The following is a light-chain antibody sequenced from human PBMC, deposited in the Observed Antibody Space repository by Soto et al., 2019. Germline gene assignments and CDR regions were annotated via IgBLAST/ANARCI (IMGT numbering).Light chain of an antibody. V-gene: IGLV4-69*01. CDR2: VNSDDSH. CDR3: QTWGTGIPRV. Sequence: QLVLTQSPSASASLGASVKLTCTLSSGHNNYAIAWHQQQPDKGLRYLMKVNSDDSHSKGDGIPERFSGSSSGAERYLTISSLQSDDEADYYCQTWGTGIPRVFGGGTKLTVL. J-gene: IGLJ2*01. CDR1: SGHNNYA.